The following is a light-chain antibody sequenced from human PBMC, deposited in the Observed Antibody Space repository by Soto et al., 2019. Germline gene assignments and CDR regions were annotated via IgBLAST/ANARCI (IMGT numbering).Light chain of an antibody. V-gene: IGKV1-9*01. CDR3: QQLSTYPLT. CDR2: AAS. J-gene: IGKJ4*01. Sequence: IQLTQSPSSLSASVGDRVTITCRASQGISSYLAWYQQKPGKAPKLLIYAASTLQSGVPSRFSGSGSGTDFTLTISSLQPEDFATYSCQQLSTYPLTFGGGTRVEIK. CDR1: QGISSY.